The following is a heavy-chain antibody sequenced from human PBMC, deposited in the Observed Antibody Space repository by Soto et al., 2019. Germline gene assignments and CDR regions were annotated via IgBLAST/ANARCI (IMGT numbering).Heavy chain of an antibody. Sequence: PGGSLRLSCAASGFTFSSYGMHWVRQAPGKGLEWVAVIWYDGSNKYYADSVKGRFTISRDNSKNTLYLQMNSLRAEDTAVYYCAREKYSYGLDYWGQGTLVTVSS. J-gene: IGHJ4*02. CDR3: AREKYSYGLDY. CDR1: GFTFSSYG. D-gene: IGHD5-18*01. CDR2: IWYDGSNK. V-gene: IGHV3-33*01.